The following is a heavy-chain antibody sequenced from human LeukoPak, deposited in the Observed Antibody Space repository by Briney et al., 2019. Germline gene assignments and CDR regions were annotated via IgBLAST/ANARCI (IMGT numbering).Heavy chain of an antibody. J-gene: IGHJ4*02. Sequence: GGSLRLSCAASGFTFSSYAMSWVRQAPGKGLEWVSAISGSGGSTYYADSVKGRFTISRDNSKNTLYLQMNSLRAEDTAVYCCAKDPDRVTGLGWYWGQGTLVTVSS. CDR3: AKDPDRVTGLGWY. D-gene: IGHD5-18*01. V-gene: IGHV3-23*01. CDR1: GFTFSSYA. CDR2: ISGSGGST.